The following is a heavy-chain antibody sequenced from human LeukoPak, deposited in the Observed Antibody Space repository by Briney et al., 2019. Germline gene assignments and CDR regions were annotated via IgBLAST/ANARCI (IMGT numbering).Heavy chain of an antibody. J-gene: IGHJ4*02. CDR2: ISGSGGST. D-gene: IGHD3-22*01. V-gene: IGHV3-23*01. CDR3: ARAYYYDSSVDY. CDR1: GLTFSSYG. Sequence: GGSLRLSRAASGLTFSSYGMSWVRQAPGKGLEWVSAISGSGGSTYYADSVKGRFTISRDNAKNPLYLQMNSLRAEDTAVYYCARAYYYDSSVDYWGQGTLVTVSS.